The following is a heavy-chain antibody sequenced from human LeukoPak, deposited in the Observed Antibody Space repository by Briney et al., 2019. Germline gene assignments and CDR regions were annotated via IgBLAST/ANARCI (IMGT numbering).Heavy chain of an antibody. CDR2: ISGSGGST. D-gene: IGHD4-17*01. Sequence: GGSLRLSCAAPGFTFRSDAMSWVRQAPGKGLEWVSAISGSGGSTYYADSVKGRFTISRDNSKNTLYLQMNSLRAEDTAVDYCAKDDYGDLNWFDPWGQGTLVTVSS. CDR1: GFTFRSDA. V-gene: IGHV3-23*01. J-gene: IGHJ5*02. CDR3: AKDDYGDLNWFDP.